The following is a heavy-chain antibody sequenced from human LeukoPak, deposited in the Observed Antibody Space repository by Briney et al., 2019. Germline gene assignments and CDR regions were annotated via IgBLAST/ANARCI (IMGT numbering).Heavy chain of an antibody. CDR2: INPSGGST. CDR1: GYTFTGYY. V-gene: IGHV1-46*01. Sequence: AASVKVSCKASGYTFTGYYMHWVRQAPGQGLEWMGIINPSGGSTSYAQKFQGRVTMTRDTSTSTVYMELSSLRSEDTAVYYCAITVGEVAGLDYWGQGTLVTVSS. CDR3: AITVGEVAGLDY. D-gene: IGHD6-19*01. J-gene: IGHJ4*02.